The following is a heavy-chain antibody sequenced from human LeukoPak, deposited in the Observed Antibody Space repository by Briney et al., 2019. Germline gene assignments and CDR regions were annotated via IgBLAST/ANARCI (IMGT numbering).Heavy chain of an antibody. V-gene: IGHV4-59*02. CDR3: VRDWEGFNFDI. J-gene: IGHJ3*02. CDR2: IYNSGST. D-gene: IGHD1-26*01. CDR1: GGSVNSYY. Sequence: SETLSLTCTVSGGSVNSYYWSWIRQPPGEGLEWIAYIYNSGSTNYNLSLKSRVTISVDTSKNQFSLKLSSVTAADTAVYYCVRDWEGFNFDIWGQGTMVTVSS.